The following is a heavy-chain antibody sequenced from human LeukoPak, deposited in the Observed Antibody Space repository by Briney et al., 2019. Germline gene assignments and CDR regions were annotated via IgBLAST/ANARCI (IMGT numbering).Heavy chain of an antibody. Sequence: SETLSLTCTVSGGSISSYYWSWIRKPPGKGLEWIGDIYYSGSTNYNPSLKSRVTISVDTSKNQFSLKLSSVTAADTAVYYCARDNKGQREAFDIWGQGTIVTVSS. D-gene: IGHD2/OR15-2a*01. CDR3: ARDNKGQREAFDI. J-gene: IGHJ3*02. CDR2: IYYSGST. CDR1: GGSISSYY. V-gene: IGHV4-59*01.